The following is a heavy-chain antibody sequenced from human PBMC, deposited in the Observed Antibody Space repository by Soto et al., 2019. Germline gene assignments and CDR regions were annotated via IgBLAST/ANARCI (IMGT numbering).Heavy chain of an antibody. V-gene: IGHV1-69*06. CDR2: IIPIFGTA. J-gene: IGHJ6*02. CDR3: ARKYCSSTSCRSYYGMDV. D-gene: IGHD2-2*01. Sequence: QVQLVQSGAEVKKPGSSVKVSCKASGGTFSSYAISWVRQAPGQGLEWMGGIIPIFGTANYAQKFQGRVTITADKSTSTAYMELSSLRSEDPAVYYCARKYCSSTSCRSYYGMDVWGQGTTVTVSS. CDR1: GGTFSSYA.